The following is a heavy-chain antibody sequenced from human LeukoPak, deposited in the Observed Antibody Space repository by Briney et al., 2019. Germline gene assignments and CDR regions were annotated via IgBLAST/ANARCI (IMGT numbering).Heavy chain of an antibody. CDR1: GESFSRYF. V-gene: IGHV4-34*01. D-gene: IGHD2-2*01. CDR2: INHSGGT. Sequence: SETLSLTCAVSGESFSRYFLSWLRQTPEKGLEWIGEINHSGGTNYKPSLKSRVTISVDTSKNQFSLKLSSVTAADTAVYYCARGFGGSSTSYAYPFGYWGQGTLVTVSS. CDR3: ARGFGGSSTSYAYPFGY. J-gene: IGHJ4*02.